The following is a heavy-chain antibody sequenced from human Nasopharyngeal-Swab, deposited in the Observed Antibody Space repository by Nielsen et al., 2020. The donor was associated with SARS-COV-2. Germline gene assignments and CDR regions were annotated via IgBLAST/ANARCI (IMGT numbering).Heavy chain of an antibody. CDR3: ARVAAAGTLYYYYYMDV. D-gene: IGHD6-13*01. V-gene: IGHV3-30*03. CDR2: ISYDGSNK. CDR1: GFTFGSYG. J-gene: IGHJ6*03. Sequence: GESLKISCAASGFTFGSYGMHWVRQAPGKGLEWVAVISYDGSNKYYADSVKGRFTISRDNSKNTLYLQMNSLRAEDTAVYYCARVAAAGTLYYYYYMDVWGKGTTVTVSS.